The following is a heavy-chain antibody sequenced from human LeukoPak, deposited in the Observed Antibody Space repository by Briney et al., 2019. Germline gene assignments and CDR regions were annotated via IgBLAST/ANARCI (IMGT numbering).Heavy chain of an antibody. D-gene: IGHD2-15*01. CDR2: IYPGDSET. Sequence: GESLKISCKGSGYSFTSYWIGWVRQLPGKGLEWLGIIYPGDSETRYQPSFQGRATISADKPISPAYHQWTTLKASDTAMYYCARHRDIVVENDAFDIWGKGTMVTVSS. CDR1: GYSFTSYW. V-gene: IGHV5-51*01. CDR3: ARHRDIVVENDAFDI. J-gene: IGHJ3*02.